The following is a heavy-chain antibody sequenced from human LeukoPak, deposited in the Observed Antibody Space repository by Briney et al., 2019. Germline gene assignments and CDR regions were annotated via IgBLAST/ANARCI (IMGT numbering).Heavy chain of an antibody. CDR1: GFTFGDYL. CDR3: SRGSGWLSVY. J-gene: IGHJ4*02. CDR2: ISGGTT. V-gene: IGHV3-49*03. D-gene: IGHD6-19*01. Sequence: GRSLRLSCTASGFTFGDYLMSWFRQAPGKGLEWIGSISGGTTEYAASVKGRFTISRDDSTSIAYLQMNSLTTEDTAVYYCSRGSGWLSVYWGQGTLVTVSS.